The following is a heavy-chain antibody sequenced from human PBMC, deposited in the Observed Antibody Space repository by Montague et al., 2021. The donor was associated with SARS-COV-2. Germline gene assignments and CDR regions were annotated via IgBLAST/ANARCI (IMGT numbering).Heavy chain of an antibody. J-gene: IGHJ6*02. V-gene: IGHV4-34*01. D-gene: IGHD3-22*01. CDR1: GGSFSGFY. CDR2: GNHSEST. CDR3: ASGRGLYYESSGGLYYLDA. Sequence: SETLSLTCAASGGSFSGFYWCWVRQSPGKGLEWIWDGNHSESTNYNPSLKGRGTISVDRSKNQFSLRLRSVAAADTAVYYCASGRGLYYESSGGLYYLDAWGQGTPVTVSS.